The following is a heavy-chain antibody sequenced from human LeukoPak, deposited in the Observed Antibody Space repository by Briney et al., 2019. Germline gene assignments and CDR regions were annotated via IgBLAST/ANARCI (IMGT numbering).Heavy chain of an antibody. D-gene: IGHD2-2*02. CDR2: INPSGGST. CDR1: GYTFTSYY. Sequence: GASVTVSCKASGYTFTSYYMHWVRQAPGQGLEWMGLINPSGGSTSYAQKFQGRVTMTRDMSTSTVYMELSSLRSEDTAVYYCARGVISQYQLLYYWGQGTLVTVSS. V-gene: IGHV1-46*01. J-gene: IGHJ4*02. CDR3: ARGVISQYQLLYY.